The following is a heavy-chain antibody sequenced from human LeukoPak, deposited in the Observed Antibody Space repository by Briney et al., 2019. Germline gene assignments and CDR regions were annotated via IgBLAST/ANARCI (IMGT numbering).Heavy chain of an antibody. V-gene: IGHV3-74*01. CDR2: INSDGSIT. CDR3: AKVDPYGLGLDY. Sequence: GGSLRLSCAASGFTFSSYWMHWVRQAPGKGLMWVSRINSDGSITTYADSVKGRFTISRDNAQHTLYLPMNSLRAEDTAVYSCAKVDPYGLGLDYWGQETLVPVSS. J-gene: IGHJ4*02. D-gene: IGHD3-10*01. CDR1: GFTFSSYW.